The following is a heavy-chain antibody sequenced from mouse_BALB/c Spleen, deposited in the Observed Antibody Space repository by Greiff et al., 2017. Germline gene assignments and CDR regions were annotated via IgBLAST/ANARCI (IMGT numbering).Heavy chain of an antibody. CDR3: ASQGVWLRRGGFAY. D-gene: IGHD2-2*01. CDR2: ISYSGST. V-gene: IGHV3-2*02. Sequence: EVQLQESGPGLVKPSQSLSLTCTVTGYSITSDYAWNWIRQFPGNKLEWMGYISYSGSTSYNPSLKSRISITRDTSKNQFFLQLNSVTTEDTATYYCASQGVWLRRGGFAYWGQGTLVTVSA. J-gene: IGHJ3*01. CDR1: GYSITSDYA.